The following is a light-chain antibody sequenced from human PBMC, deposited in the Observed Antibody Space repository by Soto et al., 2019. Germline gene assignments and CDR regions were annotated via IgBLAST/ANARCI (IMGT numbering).Light chain of an antibody. CDR2: TGS. CDR3: QQAASFPIT. J-gene: IGKJ5*01. Sequence: DIQMTQSPSYASASVGDRVSITFRASQGIKNWLAWYQQKPGKAPNLLIYTGSSLQSGVPSRFSGSGSGTDFTLTINSLQPEDFATYYCQQAASFPITFGQGTRLEIK. V-gene: IGKV1-12*01. CDR1: QGIKNW.